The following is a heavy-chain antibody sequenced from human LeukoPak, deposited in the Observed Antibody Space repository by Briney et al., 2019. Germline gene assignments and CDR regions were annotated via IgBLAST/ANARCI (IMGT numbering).Heavy chain of an antibody. CDR2: IYSGGST. CDR1: GFPVSSNY. D-gene: IGHD1-26*01. J-gene: IGHJ6*03. CDR3: ARGGSGSYGYYYYYMDV. V-gene: IGHV3-53*01. Sequence: GGSLRLSCAASGFPVSSNYMSWVRQAPGKGLEWVSVIYSGGSTYYADSVKGRFTISRDNSKNTLYLQMNSLRAEDTAVYYCARGGSGSYGYYYYYMDVWGKGTTVTVSS.